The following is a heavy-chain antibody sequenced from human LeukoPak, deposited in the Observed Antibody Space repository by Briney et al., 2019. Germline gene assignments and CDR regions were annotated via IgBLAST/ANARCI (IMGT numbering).Heavy chain of an antibody. Sequence: PGGSLRLSCAASGFTFSSYAMHWVRQAPGKGLEWVAVISYDGSNKKYADSVKGRFTISRDNSKNSLYLQMNSLRAEDTAVYYCARVGDTAMADYYYYMDVWGKGTTVTVSS. CDR3: ARVGDTAMADYYYYMDV. V-gene: IGHV3-30*04. D-gene: IGHD5-18*01. CDR1: GFTFSSYA. CDR2: ISYDGSNK. J-gene: IGHJ6*03.